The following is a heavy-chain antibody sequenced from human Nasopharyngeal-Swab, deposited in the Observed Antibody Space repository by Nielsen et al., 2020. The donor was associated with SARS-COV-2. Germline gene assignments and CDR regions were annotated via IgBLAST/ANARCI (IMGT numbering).Heavy chain of an antibody. Sequence: ASVKVSCKASGYTFTSYGISWVRQAPGQGLEWMGRISAYNGNTNYAQKLQGRVTMTTDTSTSTDYMELRSLRSDDTAVYYCARAICSSTSCYHYYMDVWGKGTTVTVSS. CDR2: ISAYNGNT. CDR1: GYTFTSYG. D-gene: IGHD2-2*01. CDR3: ARAICSSTSCYHYYMDV. J-gene: IGHJ6*03. V-gene: IGHV1-18*01.